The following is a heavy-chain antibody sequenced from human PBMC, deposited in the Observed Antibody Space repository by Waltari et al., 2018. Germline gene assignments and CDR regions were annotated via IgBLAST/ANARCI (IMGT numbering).Heavy chain of an antibody. J-gene: IGHJ4*02. D-gene: IGHD2-2*01. V-gene: IGHV1-2*02. Sequence: QVQLVQSGAEVKKPGASVTVSCKTSGYTFTGYYMYWVRQAPGQGLEGMGWINPYSGGTAYAQKFQGRVTLTRDTSISTAYMELNRLISDDSAMYYCATAPDAFQIINWGQGTLVTVSS. CDR2: INPYSGGT. CDR3: ATAPDAFQIIN. CDR1: GYTFTGYY.